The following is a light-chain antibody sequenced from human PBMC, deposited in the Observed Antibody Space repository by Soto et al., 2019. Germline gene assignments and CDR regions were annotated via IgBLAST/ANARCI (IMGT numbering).Light chain of an antibody. CDR1: HDISSS. CDR3: QQYYTFPLT. CDR2: AAS. Sequence: AIRMTQSPSSFSASTGDRVTITCRASHDISSSLAWYQQRPGKAPKLLIYAASTLQSGVPSRFSGSGSGTDFTLTIKFLQSDDIATYFCQQYYTFPLTFGGGTKVEIK. V-gene: IGKV1-8*01. J-gene: IGKJ4*01.